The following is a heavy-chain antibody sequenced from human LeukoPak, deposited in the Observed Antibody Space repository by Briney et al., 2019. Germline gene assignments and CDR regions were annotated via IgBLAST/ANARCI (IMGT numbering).Heavy chain of an antibody. CDR3: VKDVSLGFCSGGSCSAHFDY. D-gene: IGHD2-15*01. Sequence: PGRSLRLSCAASGFTFDDYAMHWVRHAPGKGLEWVSGISWNSGSIVYVDSVKGRFTISRDNAKNSLYLQMDSLRHEDMAMYYCVKDVSLGFCSGGSCSAHFDYWGQGTLVTVSS. CDR2: ISWNSGSI. V-gene: IGHV3-9*03. CDR1: GFTFDDYA. J-gene: IGHJ4*02.